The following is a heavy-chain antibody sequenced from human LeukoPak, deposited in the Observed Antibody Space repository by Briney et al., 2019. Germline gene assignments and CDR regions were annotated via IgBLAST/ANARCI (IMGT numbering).Heavy chain of an antibody. D-gene: IGHD6-19*01. CDR1: GLTFSSFA. J-gene: IGHJ4*02. CDR3: PRQSYASGWNPFDY. Sequence: GGSRRSSWAPLGLTFSSFAIGWVRQPPGKGRGWVSTISGGGITTYYADSAKGRFTISRDNSKNTLYLQMNSLTAEDTAVYYCPRQSYASGWNPFDYWGQGILVTVSS. CDR2: ISGGGITT. V-gene: IGHV3-23*01.